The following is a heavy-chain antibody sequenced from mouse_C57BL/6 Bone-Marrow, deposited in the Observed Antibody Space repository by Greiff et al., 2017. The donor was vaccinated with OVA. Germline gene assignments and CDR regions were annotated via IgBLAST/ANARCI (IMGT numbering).Heavy chain of an antibody. CDR3: ARRWLLRGGFAY. CDR2: LSSGSSTI. V-gene: IGHV5-17*01. J-gene: IGHJ3*01. Sequence: EVKLVESGGGLVKPGGSLKLSCAASGFTFSDYGMHWVRQAPEKGLEWVAYLSSGSSTIYYADTVKGRFTISRDNAKNTLFLQMTSLRSEDTAMYYCARRWLLRGGFAYWGQGTLVTVSA. D-gene: IGHD2-3*01. CDR1: GFTFSDYG.